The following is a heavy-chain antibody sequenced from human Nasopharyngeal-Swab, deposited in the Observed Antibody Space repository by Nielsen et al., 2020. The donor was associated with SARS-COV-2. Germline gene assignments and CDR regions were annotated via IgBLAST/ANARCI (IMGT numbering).Heavy chain of an antibody. J-gene: IGHJ4*02. CDR2: ISWNSGST. V-gene: IGHV3-9*01. Sequence: GRSLRLSCAASGFTFDDYAMHWVRQAPGKGLEWVSGISWNSGSTGYADSVKGRFTISRDNAKNSLYLQMNSLRAEDTALYYCAKDGGGLTGDLYYFDYWGQGTLVTVSS. CDR3: AKDGGGLTGDLYYFDY. CDR1: GFTFDDYA. D-gene: IGHD7-27*01.